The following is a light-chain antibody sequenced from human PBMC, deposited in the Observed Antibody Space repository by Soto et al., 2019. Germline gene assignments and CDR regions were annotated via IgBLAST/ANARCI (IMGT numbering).Light chain of an antibody. CDR2: DAS. J-gene: IGKJ2*01. V-gene: IGKV3D-15*01. CDR1: QSISYN. Sequence: EIVLTQSPATLSLSPGERATLSCRASQSISYNLAWYQQKPGQAPRLLIYDASTRATGIPARFSGSGSGTEFTLTISSLQSEDFAVYYCHHYSNWPPYTFGQGTKLEI. CDR3: HHYSNWPPYT.